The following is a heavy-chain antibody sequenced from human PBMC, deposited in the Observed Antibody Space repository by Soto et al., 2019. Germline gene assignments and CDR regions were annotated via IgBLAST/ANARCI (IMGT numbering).Heavy chain of an antibody. CDR1: GFTFSSYD. CDR2: IGTAGDT. D-gene: IGHD1-7*01. V-gene: IGHV3-13*01. CDR3: ERDALELPNDWYFDL. Sequence: EVQLVESGGGLVQPGGSLRLSCAASGFTFSSYDMHWVRQATGKGLEWVSAIGTAGDTYYPGSVKGRFTISRENAKNSLYLQMNSLRAEDTAVYYCERDALELPNDWYFDLWGRGTLVTVSS. J-gene: IGHJ2*01.